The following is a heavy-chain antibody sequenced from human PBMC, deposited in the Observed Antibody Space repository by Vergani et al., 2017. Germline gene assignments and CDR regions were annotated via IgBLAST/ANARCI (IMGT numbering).Heavy chain of an antibody. CDR2: IFSNDEK. CDR3: ARIRYSSSWLDY. CDR1: GFSLSNARMG. Sequence: QITLKESGPVLVKPTETLTLTCTVSGFSLSNARMGVSWIRQPPGKALEWLAQIFSNDEKSYSTSLKSRLTISKDTSKSQVVLTMTNMDPVDTATYYCARIRYSSSWLDYWGQGTLVTVSS. V-gene: IGHV2-26*01. D-gene: IGHD6-13*01. J-gene: IGHJ4*02.